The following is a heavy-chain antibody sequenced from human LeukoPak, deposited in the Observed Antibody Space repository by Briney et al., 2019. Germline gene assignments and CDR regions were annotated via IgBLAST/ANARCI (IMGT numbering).Heavy chain of an antibody. CDR1: GFTFSSYW. Sequence: GGSLRLSCVTSGFTFSSYWMSWVRQTPGKGLEWVANIDQDGSGKNYVDSVKGRLTISRDNAKNLLFLQMNSQRPEDTAVYYCAGGPGFLIDCWGQGTLVTVSS. CDR2: IDQDGSGK. V-gene: IGHV3-7*01. D-gene: IGHD3-3*01. CDR3: AGGPGFLIDC. J-gene: IGHJ4*02.